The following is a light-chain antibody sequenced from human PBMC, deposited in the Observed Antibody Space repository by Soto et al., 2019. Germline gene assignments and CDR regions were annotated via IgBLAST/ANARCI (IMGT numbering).Light chain of an antibody. J-gene: IGKJ1*01. V-gene: IGKV3-20*01. CDR2: GAS. Sequence: EIVLTQSPAPLSLSPGERVTLSCRASQSVSSSYLAWYQQKPGQAPRLLIYGASSRATGIPDRFSGSGSGTDFTLTISRLEPEDFSVYYCQQYGTSPPWTLGQGTKVDIK. CDR3: QQYGTSPPWT. CDR1: QSVSSSY.